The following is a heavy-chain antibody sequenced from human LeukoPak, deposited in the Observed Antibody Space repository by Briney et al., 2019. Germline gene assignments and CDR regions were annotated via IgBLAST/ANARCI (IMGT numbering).Heavy chain of an antibody. CDR2: IWYDGSNK. CDR1: GFTFSSYG. Sequence: GGSLRLSCAASGFTFSSYGMHWVRQAPAKGLEWVAVIWYDGSNKYYADSVKGRFTISRDNSKNTLYLQMNSLRAEDTAVYYCARDILTGYYICYGMDVWGQGTTVTVSS. J-gene: IGHJ6*02. CDR3: ARDILTGYYICYGMDV. V-gene: IGHV3-33*01. D-gene: IGHD3-9*01.